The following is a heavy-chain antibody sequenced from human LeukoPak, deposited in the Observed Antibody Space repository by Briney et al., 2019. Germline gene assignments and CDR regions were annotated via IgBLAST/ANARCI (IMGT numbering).Heavy chain of an antibody. CDR1: GCSISSGGFS. CDR3: ARDRGPLYSGYEFAFDI. V-gene: IGHV4-30-2*01. Sequence: SQTLSLTCAVSGCSISSGGFSWIWLRQPPGKGREWIGYIYHSGTTYYTPSLKSRVTISVERSKKHFSLKLSSVTAADTAVYYCARDRGPLYSGYEFAFDIWGQGTMVTVSS. CDR2: IYHSGTT. J-gene: IGHJ3*02. D-gene: IGHD5-12*01.